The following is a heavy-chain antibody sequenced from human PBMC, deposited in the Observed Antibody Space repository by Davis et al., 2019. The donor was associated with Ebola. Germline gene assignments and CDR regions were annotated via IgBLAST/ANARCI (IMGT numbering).Heavy chain of an antibody. CDR1: GDSISSGSYY. CDR2: IYYSGST. J-gene: IGHJ4*02. V-gene: IGHV4-39*01. CDR3: ARPGSGWLYFDY. D-gene: IGHD6-19*01. Sequence: SETLSLTCTVSGDSISSGSYYWGWIRQPPGKGLEWIGCIYYSGSTYYNPSLKSRVTMSVVTSKNQFSLKLSSVTAADTAVYYCARPGSGWLYFDYWGQGTLVTVSS.